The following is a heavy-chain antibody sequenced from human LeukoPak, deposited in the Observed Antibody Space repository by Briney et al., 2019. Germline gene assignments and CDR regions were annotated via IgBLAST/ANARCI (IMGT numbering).Heavy chain of an antibody. CDR2: IYYSGST. CDR3: ARGGYSYGYGGRFDY. J-gene: IGHJ4*02. CDR1: GGSISSYY. V-gene: IGHV4-59*01. Sequence: SETLSLTCTVSGGSISSYYWSWIRQAPGKGLEWIGYIYYSGSTNYNPSLKSRVTISVDTSKNQFSLKLSSVTAADTAVYYCARGGYSYGYGGRFDYWGQGTLVTVSS. D-gene: IGHD5-18*01.